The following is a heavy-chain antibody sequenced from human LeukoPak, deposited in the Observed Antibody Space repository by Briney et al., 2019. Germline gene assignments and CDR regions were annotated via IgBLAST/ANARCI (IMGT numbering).Heavy chain of an antibody. CDR1: GGTFSSYA. V-gene: IGHV1-3*03. Sequence: GASVKVSCKASGGTFSSYAISWVRQAPGQGLEWMGWINAGNGNTKYSQEFQGRVTITRDTSASTAYMELSSLRSEDMAVYYCARARAVAGPNDYWGQGTLVTVSS. J-gene: IGHJ4*02. CDR3: ARARAVAGPNDY. CDR2: INAGNGNT. D-gene: IGHD6-19*01.